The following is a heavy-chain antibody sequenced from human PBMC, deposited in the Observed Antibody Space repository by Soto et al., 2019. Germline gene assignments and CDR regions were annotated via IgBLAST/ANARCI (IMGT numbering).Heavy chain of an antibody. CDR2: IYPGDSDT. Sequence: PGESLKIAGKGSGYSFTSYWIGWVRQMPGKGLEWMGIIYPGDSDTRYSPSFQGQVTISADKSISTAYLQWSSLKASDTAMYYCARVYYGSGSPIGGMDVWGQGTTVTVSS. CDR1: GYSFTSYW. CDR3: ARVYYGSGSPIGGMDV. V-gene: IGHV5-51*01. J-gene: IGHJ6*02. D-gene: IGHD3-10*01.